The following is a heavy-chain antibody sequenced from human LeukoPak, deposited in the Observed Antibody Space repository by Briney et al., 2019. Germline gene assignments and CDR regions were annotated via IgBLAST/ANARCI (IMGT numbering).Heavy chain of an antibody. CDR1: GYSISSGYY. V-gene: IGHV4-38-2*02. Sequence: PSETLSLTCTVSGYSISSGYYWGWIRQPPGKGLEWIGSIYHSGSTYYNPSLKSRVTISVDTSKNQFSLKLSSVTAADTAVYYCARDGGVVPAAGDWFDPWGQGTLVTVSS. CDR2: IYHSGST. J-gene: IGHJ5*02. D-gene: IGHD2-2*01. CDR3: ARDGGVVPAAGDWFDP.